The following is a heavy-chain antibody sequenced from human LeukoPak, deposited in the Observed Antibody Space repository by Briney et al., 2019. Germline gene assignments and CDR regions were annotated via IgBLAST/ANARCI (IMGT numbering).Heavy chain of an antibody. CDR1: DGSISSGGYS. J-gene: IGHJ5*02. CDR2: IYHSGST. D-gene: IGHD6-25*01. V-gene: IGHV4-30-2*01. Sequence: SQTLSLTCAVSDGSISSGGYSWSWIRQPPGKGLEWIGYIYHSGSTYYNPSLKSRVTISVDRSKNQFSLKLSSVTAADTAVYYCARVVADGYFDPWGQGTLVTVSS. CDR3: ARVVADGYFDP.